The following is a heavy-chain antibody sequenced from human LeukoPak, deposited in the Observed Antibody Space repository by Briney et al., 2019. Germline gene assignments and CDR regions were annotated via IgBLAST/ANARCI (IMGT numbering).Heavy chain of an antibody. CDR2: ISSSSSYI. CDR1: GFTFSSYS. D-gene: IGHD3-9*01. V-gene: IGHV3-21*01. J-gene: IGHJ3*02. Sequence: GGSLRLSCAASGFTFSSYSMNWVRQAPGKGLEWVSSISSSSSYIYYADSVKGRFTISRDNAKNSLYLQMNSLRAEDTAVYYCARAITDYDILTGYHMVAFDIWGQGTMVTVSS. CDR3: ARAITDYDILTGYHMVAFDI.